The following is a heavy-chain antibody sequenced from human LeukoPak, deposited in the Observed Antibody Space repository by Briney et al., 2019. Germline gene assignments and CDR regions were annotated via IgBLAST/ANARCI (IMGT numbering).Heavy chain of an antibody. D-gene: IGHD3-22*01. CDR2: IYYSGST. CDR1: GGSISSSSYY. J-gene: IGHJ4*02. Sequence: SETLSLTCTVSGGSISSSSYYWGWIRQPPGKGLEWIGSIYYSGSTYYNPSLKSRVTISVDTSKNQFSLKLSSVTAADTAVYYCARAPAQGRLNYYDSSGYYYWGQGTLVTVSS. V-gene: IGHV4-39*01. CDR3: ARAPAQGRLNYYDSSGYYY.